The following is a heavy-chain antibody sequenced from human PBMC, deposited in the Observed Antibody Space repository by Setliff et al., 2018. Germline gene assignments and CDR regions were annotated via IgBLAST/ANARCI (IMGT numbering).Heavy chain of an antibody. V-gene: IGHV4-39*01. CDR2: MYSTGST. CDR3: ARHKSNGSGSYPSLYMDV. CDR1: GGSISRSDSS. D-gene: IGHD3-10*01. Sequence: KTSETLSLTCSVSGGSISRSDSSWGWIRQPPGKGLEWLGSMYSTGSTYYSPSLRSRVTISVDTSKNQFSLKLSSVTAADTAVYYCARHKSNGSGSYPSLYMDVWGKGIMVTVSS. J-gene: IGHJ6*03.